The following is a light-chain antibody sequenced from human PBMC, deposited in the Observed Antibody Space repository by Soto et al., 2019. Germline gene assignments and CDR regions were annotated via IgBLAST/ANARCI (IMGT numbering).Light chain of an antibody. Sequence: DIQMTQSPSSLSASVGERATITCRASQGISNYLAWYQQKPGKVPKLLIYAASTLQSGVPSRFSGSGSGTDFTLTISRLPPEYVATYYCQKYNSAPRTFGQGTKVEIK. V-gene: IGKV1-27*01. CDR2: AAS. CDR3: QKYNSAPRT. J-gene: IGKJ1*01. CDR1: QGISNY.